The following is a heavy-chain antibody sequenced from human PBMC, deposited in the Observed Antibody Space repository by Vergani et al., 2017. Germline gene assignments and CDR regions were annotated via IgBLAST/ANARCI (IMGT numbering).Heavy chain of an antibody. D-gene: IGHD3-10*01. V-gene: IGHV4-30-2*02. CDR2: IFQSGSP. J-gene: IGHJ4*02. CDR3: VGRNNVVRETEYFDY. Sequence: QLQLQESGSGLVKPSQTLSLNCAASGGSISSGAFSWGWIRQPPGRGLQWIGHIFQSGSPDYNASLKSRVNISLDKSKNHFSLSLSSVTAADTAVYYCVGRNNVVRETEYFDYWGQGTLVTVSS. CDR1: GGSISSGAFS.